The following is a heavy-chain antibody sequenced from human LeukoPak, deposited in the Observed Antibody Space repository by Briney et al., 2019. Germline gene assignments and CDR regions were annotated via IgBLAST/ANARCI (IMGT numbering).Heavy chain of an antibody. CDR2: INHSGST. CDR3: ASLVDTAGSYYYYGMDV. CDR1: GGSFSGYY. Sequence: SETLSLTCAVYGGSFSGYYWSWIRQPPGKGLGWIGEINHSGSTNYNPSLKSRVTISVDTSKNQFSLKLSSVTAADTAVYYCASLVDTAGSYYYYGMDVWGQGTTVTVSS. J-gene: IGHJ6*02. V-gene: IGHV4-34*01. D-gene: IGHD5-18*01.